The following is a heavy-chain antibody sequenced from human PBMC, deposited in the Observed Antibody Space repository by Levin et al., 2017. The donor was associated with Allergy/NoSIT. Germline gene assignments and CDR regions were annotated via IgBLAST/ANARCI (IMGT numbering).Heavy chain of an antibody. V-gene: IGHV4-34*01. CDR2: INHSGST. CDR3: ARLGEGAHGMDV. D-gene: IGHD4-17*01. J-gene: IGHJ6*02. Sequence: SETLSLTCAVYGGSFSGYYWSWIRQPPGKGLEWIGEINHSGSTNYNPSLKSRVTISVDTSKNQFSLKLSSVTAADTAVYYCARLGEGAHGMDVWGQGTTVTVSS. CDR1: GGSFSGYY.